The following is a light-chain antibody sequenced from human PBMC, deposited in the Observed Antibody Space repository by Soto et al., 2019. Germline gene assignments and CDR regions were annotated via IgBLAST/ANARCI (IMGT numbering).Light chain of an antibody. J-gene: IGKJ1*01. CDR3: MQALQTPPWT. Sequence: DIVMTQSPLSLPVTPGAPASISCRSSQSLLHSNGYNYLDWYLQKPGQSPQLLIYFGSNRASGVTARFSGSGSGTDFTLKISRVEAEDVGVYYCMQALQTPPWTFGQGTKVEI. V-gene: IGKV2-28*01. CDR1: QSLLHSNGYNY. CDR2: FGS.